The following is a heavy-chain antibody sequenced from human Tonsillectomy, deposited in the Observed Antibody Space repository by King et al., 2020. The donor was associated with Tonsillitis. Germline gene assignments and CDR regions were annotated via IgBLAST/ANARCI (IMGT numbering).Heavy chain of an antibody. CDR3: TRPLAYGEFDY. CDR1: GFTFSGAA. V-gene: IGHV3-73*02. D-gene: IGHD3-16*01. CDR2: IRSKSNRLAT. J-gene: IGHJ4*02. Sequence: DVQLVESGGGLVQPGGSLKLSLAASGFTFSGAAIPWVRQGSGEGLEGGGRIRSKSNRLATEYAASVKGRFTISRDDSKNTAYLQMNSLKTEDTAVYYCTRPLAYGEFDYWGQGTLVTVSS.